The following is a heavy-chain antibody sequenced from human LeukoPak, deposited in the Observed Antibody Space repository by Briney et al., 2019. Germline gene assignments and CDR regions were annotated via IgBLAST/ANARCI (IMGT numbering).Heavy chain of an antibody. V-gene: IGHV3-23*01. CDR3: ARDYCSGGSCYSEFAY. CDR1: GFTFSSYA. CDR2: IIGSGGST. Sequence: TGGSLRLSCAASGFTFSSYAMSWVRQAPGKGLEWVSAIIGSGGSTYYADSVKGRFTISRDNSKNTLYLQMNSLRAEDTAVYYCARDYCSGGSCYSEFAYWGQGTLVTVSS. J-gene: IGHJ4*02. D-gene: IGHD2-15*01.